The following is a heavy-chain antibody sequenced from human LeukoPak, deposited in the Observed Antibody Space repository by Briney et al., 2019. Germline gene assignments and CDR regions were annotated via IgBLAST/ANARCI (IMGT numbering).Heavy chain of an antibody. V-gene: IGHV4-59*01. Sequence: SETLSLTCTVSGGSISSYYWSWIRQPPGKGLEWIGYIYYSGSTNYNPSLKSRVTISVDTSKNQFSLKLSSVTAADTAVYYCASMITFGGVFEYYFDYWGQGTLVTVSS. D-gene: IGHD3-16*01. CDR3: ASMITFGGVFEYYFDY. CDR1: GGSISSYY. CDR2: IYYSGST. J-gene: IGHJ4*02.